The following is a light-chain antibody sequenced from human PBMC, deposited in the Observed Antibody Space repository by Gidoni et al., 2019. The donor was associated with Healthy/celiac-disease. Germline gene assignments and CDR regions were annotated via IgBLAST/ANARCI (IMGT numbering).Light chain of an antibody. J-gene: IGKJ4*01. CDR3: QQYNNWPPKVT. Sequence: EIVMTQSPATLPVSPGERATLSCRASQSVSSNLAWYQQKPGQAPRLLIYGASTRATGIPARFSGSGSGTEFTLTISSLQSEDFAVYYCQQYNNWPPKVTFXGXTKVEIK. CDR2: GAS. V-gene: IGKV3-15*01. CDR1: QSVSSN.